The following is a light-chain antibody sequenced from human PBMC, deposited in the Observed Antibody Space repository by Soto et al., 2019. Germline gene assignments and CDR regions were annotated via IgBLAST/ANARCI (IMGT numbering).Light chain of an antibody. Sequence: DIQMTQSPSTLSASIGDRVTITWRASQSISSWLAWYHQKPGKAPKLLIYKASNLESGVPSRFSGSGSGTEFTLTISSLQPDDFATYYCQQYISYCTFGQGTKVEIK. CDR1: QSISSW. CDR3: QQYISYCT. CDR2: KAS. J-gene: IGKJ1*01. V-gene: IGKV1-5*03.